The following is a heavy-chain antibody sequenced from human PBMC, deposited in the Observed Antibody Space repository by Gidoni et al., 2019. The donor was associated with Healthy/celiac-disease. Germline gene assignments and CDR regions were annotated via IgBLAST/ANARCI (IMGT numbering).Heavy chain of an antibody. J-gene: IGHJ6*02. Sequence: QVQLVESGGGLVKPGGSLSLSCAASGFTFRDYYMSWIRQAPGKGLEWVSYISSSSSYTNYADSVKGRFTISRDNAKNSLYLQMNSLRAEDTAVYYCARDKCSSTSCYAYYYYGMDAWGQGTTVTVSS. V-gene: IGHV3-11*06. CDR3: ARDKCSSTSCYAYYYYGMDA. D-gene: IGHD2-2*01. CDR1: GFTFRDYY. CDR2: ISSSSSYT.